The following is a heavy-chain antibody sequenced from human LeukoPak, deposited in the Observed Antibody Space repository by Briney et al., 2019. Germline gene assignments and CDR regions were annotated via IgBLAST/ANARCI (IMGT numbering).Heavy chain of an antibody. J-gene: IGHJ6*03. D-gene: IGHD2/OR15-2a*01. CDR1: GFTFSSYA. CDR2: ISGSGGST. CDR3: AKVPPTSSGWYYYMDV. V-gene: IGHV3-23*01. Sequence: GGSLRLSCAASGFTFSSYAMSWVRQAPGKGLEWVSAISGSGGSTYYADSVKGRFTISRDNSKNTLYLQMNSLRAEDTAVYYCAKVPPTSSGWYYYMDVWGKGTTVTVSS.